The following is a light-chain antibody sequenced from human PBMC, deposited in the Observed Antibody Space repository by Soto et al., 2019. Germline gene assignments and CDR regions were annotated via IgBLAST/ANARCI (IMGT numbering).Light chain of an antibody. Sequence: EIVMTQSPATLSVSPGERATLSCRASQSVSSNLAWYQQKAGQAPRLLIYGASTRATGIQARFSGSGSGTEFTITIRILQSEDFAGYYCQQYNNWRTFGQWTKVEIK. V-gene: IGKV3-15*01. J-gene: IGKJ1*01. CDR2: GAS. CDR3: QQYNNWRT. CDR1: QSVSSN.